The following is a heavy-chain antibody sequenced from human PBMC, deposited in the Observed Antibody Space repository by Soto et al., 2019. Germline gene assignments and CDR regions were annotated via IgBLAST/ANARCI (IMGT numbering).Heavy chain of an antibody. CDR3: ARYLKEYCSGGKCNSFDP. Sequence: SETMSLTCTVSGASISTYYWSWIRLPSGNGLEWIGYISYSGSTNYNPSLNSRVNVSFDASKNENSLQVRYATSADAPVYYCARYLKEYCSGGKCNSFDPWGQGNLVTVYS. J-gene: IGHJ5*02. V-gene: IGHV4-59*01. CDR1: GASISTYY. CDR2: ISYSGST. D-gene: IGHD2-15*01.